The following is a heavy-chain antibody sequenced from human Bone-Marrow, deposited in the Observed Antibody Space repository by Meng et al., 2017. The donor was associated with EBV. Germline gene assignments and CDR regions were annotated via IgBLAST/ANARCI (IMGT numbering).Heavy chain of an antibody. Sequence: EVLLVESGGGLVKLGGSLRLSCAASGFTFSSYSMNWVRQATGKGLEWVSSISSSSSYIYYADSVKGRFTISRDNAKNSLYLQMNSLRAEDTAVYYCASGLNMVRGLLGYWGQGTLVTVSS. CDR3: ASGLNMVRGLLGY. D-gene: IGHD3-10*01. V-gene: IGHV3-21*01. CDR2: ISSSSSYI. CDR1: GFTFSSYS. J-gene: IGHJ4*02.